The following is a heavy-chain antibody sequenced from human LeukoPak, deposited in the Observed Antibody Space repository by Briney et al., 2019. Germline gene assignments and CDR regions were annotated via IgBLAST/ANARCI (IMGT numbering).Heavy chain of an antibody. Sequence: KPSETLSLTCAVYGGSLSGYYWSWIRQPPGKGLEWIGEINHSGSTNYNPSLKSRVTILLDTSKNQFSLKLSSVTAADTAVYYCARGGGSYYYWGQGTLVTVSS. V-gene: IGHV4-34*01. D-gene: IGHD1-26*01. CDR3: ARGGGSYYY. J-gene: IGHJ4*02. CDR2: INHSGST. CDR1: GGSLSGYY.